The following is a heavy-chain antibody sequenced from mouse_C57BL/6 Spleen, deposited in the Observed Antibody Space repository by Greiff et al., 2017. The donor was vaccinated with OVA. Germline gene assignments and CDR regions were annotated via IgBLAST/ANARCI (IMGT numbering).Heavy chain of an antibody. J-gene: IGHJ4*01. V-gene: IGHV1-72*01. CDR3: ATYYYGSSYDAMDY. CDR1: GYTFTSYW. Sequence: QVQLQQPGAELVKPGASVKLSCKASGYTFTSYWMHWVQQRPGRGLEWIGRIDPNSGGTKYNEKFKSKATLTVDKPSSTAYMQLSSLTSEDSAVYYCATYYYGSSYDAMDYWGQGTSVTVSA. D-gene: IGHD1-1*01. CDR2: IDPNSGGT.